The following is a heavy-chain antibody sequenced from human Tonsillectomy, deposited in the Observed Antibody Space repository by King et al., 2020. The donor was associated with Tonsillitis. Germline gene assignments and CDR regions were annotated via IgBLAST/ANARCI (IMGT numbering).Heavy chain of an antibody. J-gene: IGHJ4*02. CDR2: IIPIFGSA. Sequence: QLQLVQSGAEVKKPGSSVKVSRRPSGGTFSSYTITWVRQAPGQGLEWMGGIIPIFGSANYAQRFQGRVTITADESTSTAYMELSSLRSEDTAVYYCAIPSTGTFDSWGQGTLVTVSS. V-gene: IGHV1-69*01. CDR1: GGTFSSYT. CDR3: AIPSTGTFDS. D-gene: IGHD4-17*01.